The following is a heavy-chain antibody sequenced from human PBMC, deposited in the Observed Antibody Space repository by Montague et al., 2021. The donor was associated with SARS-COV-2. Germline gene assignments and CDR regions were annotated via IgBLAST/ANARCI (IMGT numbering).Heavy chain of an antibody. CDR3: ARLGDGVVPSPILGVGPYYSYDYRDV. Sequence: SETLSLTCAVHGGSFSTYSWNWIRQPPGKGLEWIGEIHHGGSTTYNPSLESRVTISADTSKNQFSLKLTSVAAADTTVYYCARLGDGVVPSPILGVGPYYSYDYRDVWGKGTTVTVSS. D-gene: IGHD3-10*01. J-gene: IGHJ6*03. CDR2: IHHGGST. V-gene: IGHV4-34*01. CDR1: GGSFSTYS.